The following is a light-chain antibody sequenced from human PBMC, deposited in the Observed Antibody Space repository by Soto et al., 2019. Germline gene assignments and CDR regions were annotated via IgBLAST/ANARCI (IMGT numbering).Light chain of an antibody. CDR1: QSCRNS. CDR2: DAS. CDR3: LCYITYPWT. Sequence: DLQMTQSPSTLSASVGDRVTITCRASQSCRNSLAWYQQKAGKAPTLLIYDASTLQSGVPSRFSGSGSGTEFSLTISSLQPEDFATYYCLCYITYPWTFGQGTTGDIK. V-gene: IGKV1-5*01. J-gene: IGKJ1*01.